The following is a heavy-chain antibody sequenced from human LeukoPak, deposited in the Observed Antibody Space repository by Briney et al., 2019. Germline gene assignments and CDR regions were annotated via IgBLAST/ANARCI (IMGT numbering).Heavy chain of an antibody. Sequence: GTSVEVSCKASGFTFTSSAMQWVRQARGQRLEWIGWIVVGSGNTNYAQKFQERVTITRDMSTSTAYMELSSLRSEDTAVYYCATSIAVAGSLDYWGQGTLVTVSS. J-gene: IGHJ4*02. CDR3: ATSIAVAGSLDY. CDR1: GFTFTSSA. V-gene: IGHV1-58*02. CDR2: IVVGSGNT. D-gene: IGHD6-19*01.